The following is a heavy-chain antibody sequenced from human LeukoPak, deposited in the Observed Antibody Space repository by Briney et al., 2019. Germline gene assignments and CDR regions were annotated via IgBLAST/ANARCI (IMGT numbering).Heavy chain of an antibody. D-gene: IGHD3-22*01. CDR2: ISSSGDRT. CDR1: GFTFSTYA. Sequence: GGSLRLSCAASGFTFSTYAMSWVRQAPGKGLEWVSRISSSGDRTFYADSVKDRFTISRDNSENTLYLQMGRLRAEDTAVYYCAKDRPNYHESNGHYYRPNGDYWGQGTLVTVSS. CDR3: AKDRPNYHESNGHYYRPNGDY. J-gene: IGHJ4*02. V-gene: IGHV3-23*01.